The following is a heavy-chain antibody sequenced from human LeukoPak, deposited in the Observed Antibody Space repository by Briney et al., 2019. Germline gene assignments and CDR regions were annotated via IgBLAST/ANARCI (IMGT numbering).Heavy chain of an antibody. CDR3: ARVRRFFGGFDY. Sequence: ASVKVSCKASGYTFTGYYMHWVRQAPGQGLEWMGWINPNSGGTNYAQKFQGRVTMTRDTSISTAYMELRRLRSDDTAVYYCARVRRFFGGFDYWGQGTLVTVSS. CDR2: INPNSGGT. CDR1: GYTFTGYY. J-gene: IGHJ4*02. D-gene: IGHD3-3*01. V-gene: IGHV1-2*02.